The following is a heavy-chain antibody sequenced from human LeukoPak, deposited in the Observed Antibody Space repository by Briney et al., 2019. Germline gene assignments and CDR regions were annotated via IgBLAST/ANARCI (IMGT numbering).Heavy chain of an antibody. CDR3: AKQEWLDDAFDI. J-gene: IGHJ3*02. V-gene: IGHV4-39*01. Sequence: SETLSLTCTVSSGXITNSTYYWGWIRQSPGKGLEWIGSLYYAGSTYYNPSLEGRVIISVDTSKNQFSLRLSSVTAADTTVYYCAKQEWLDDAFDIWGQGTMVTVSS. D-gene: IGHD6-19*01. CDR1: SGXITNSTYY. CDR2: LYYAGST.